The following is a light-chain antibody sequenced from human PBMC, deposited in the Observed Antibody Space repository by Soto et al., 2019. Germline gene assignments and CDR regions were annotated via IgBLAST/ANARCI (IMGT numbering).Light chain of an antibody. J-gene: IGLJ2*01. V-gene: IGLV2-14*01. CDR2: EVS. CDR3: SSYTSSNTQV. Sequence: QSALTQPASVSGSPGQSITISCTGTSSDVGAYNYVSWYQQHPGKAPKLMIYEVSNRPSGVSNRFSGSKSGNTASLTISGLQAEVEADYYCSSYTSSNTQVFGGGTKLTVL. CDR1: SSDVGAYNY.